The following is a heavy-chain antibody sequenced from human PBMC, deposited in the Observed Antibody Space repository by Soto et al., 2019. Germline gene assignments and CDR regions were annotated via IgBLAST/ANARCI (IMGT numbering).Heavy chain of an antibody. CDR1: GFTFSSYA. V-gene: IGHV3-30-3*01. J-gene: IGHJ4*02. CDR2: ISYDGSNK. CDR3: ARAGSGSYYSDY. D-gene: IGHD1-26*01. Sequence: QVQLVEAGGGVVQPGRSLRLSCAASGFTFSSYAMHGVRKAPGKGLEWVAVISYDGSNKYYADYVKGRFTISRDNSKNKLYLQLNSLRAEDTAVYCCARAGSGSYYSDYWGQGTLVTVSS.